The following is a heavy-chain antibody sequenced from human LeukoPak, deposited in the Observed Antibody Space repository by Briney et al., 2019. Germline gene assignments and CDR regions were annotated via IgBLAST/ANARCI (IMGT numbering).Heavy chain of an antibody. J-gene: IGHJ4*02. CDR3: ARRSSWYQLDY. Sequence: SETLSLTCAVYGGSFSGYDWSWIRQPPGKGLEWIGEINHSGSTNYNPSLKSRVTISVDTSKNQFSLKLSSVTAADTAVYYCARRSSWYQLDYWGQGTLVTVSS. CDR2: INHSGST. CDR1: GGSFSGYD. D-gene: IGHD6-13*01. V-gene: IGHV4-34*01.